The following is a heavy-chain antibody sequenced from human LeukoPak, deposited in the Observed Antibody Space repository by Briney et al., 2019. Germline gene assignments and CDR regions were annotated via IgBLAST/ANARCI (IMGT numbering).Heavy chain of an antibody. CDR1: GYTFTSYG. CDR2: ISAYNGNT. CDR3: ARDPEIWMTTVTTPFDY. Sequence: ASVKVSCKASGYTFTSYGISWVRQAPGQGLEWMGWISAYNGNTNYAQKLQGRVTMTTDTSTSTAYMELSSLRSEDTAVYYCARDPEIWMTTVTTPFDYWGQGTLVTVSS. J-gene: IGHJ4*02. D-gene: IGHD4-17*01. V-gene: IGHV1-18*01.